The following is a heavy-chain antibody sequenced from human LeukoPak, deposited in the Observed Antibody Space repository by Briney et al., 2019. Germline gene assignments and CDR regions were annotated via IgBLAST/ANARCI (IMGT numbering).Heavy chain of an antibody. CDR2: IYYSGST. J-gene: IGHJ5*02. Sequence: KASETLSLTCTVSGGSISSSGYYWGWIRQPPGKGLEWLGSIYYSGSTYYNPSLKSRVTVSVDTSKSHFSLKLSSVTAADTAVYYCARQSSSWYNWFDPWGQGSLVTVSS. V-gene: IGHV4-39*01. CDR1: GGSISSSGYY. CDR3: ARQSSSWYNWFDP. D-gene: IGHD6-13*01.